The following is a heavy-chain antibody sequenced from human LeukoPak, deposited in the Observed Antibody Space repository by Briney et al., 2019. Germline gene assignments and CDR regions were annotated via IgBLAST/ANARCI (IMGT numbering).Heavy chain of an antibody. Sequence: PSETLSLTCTVSGGSISSGGYYWSWIRQHPGKGLECIGYIYYSGSTYYNPSLKSRVTISVDTSKNQFSLKLSSVTAADTAVYSRARVGYDSSGYYPNFDYWGQGTLVTVSS. D-gene: IGHD3-22*01. CDR3: ARVGYDSSGYYPNFDY. J-gene: IGHJ4*02. CDR1: GGSISSGGYY. V-gene: IGHV4-31*03. CDR2: IYYSGST.